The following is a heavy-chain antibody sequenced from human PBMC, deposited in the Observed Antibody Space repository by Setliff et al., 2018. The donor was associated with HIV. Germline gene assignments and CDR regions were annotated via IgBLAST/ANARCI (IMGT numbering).Heavy chain of an antibody. D-gene: IGHD1-20*01. J-gene: IGHJ4*02. CDR3: ATWGRNNWNYFSY. CDR1: GASISNSNSY. CDR2: VYDSGST. Sequence: PSETLSLTCTVYGASISNSNSYWGWIRQPPGKRLEWLGSVYDSGSTSYNPSLSSRLTISVDTSKNQFSLKLSSVTAADTAVYYCATWGRNNWNYFSYWGQGTLVTVSS. V-gene: IGHV4-39*07.